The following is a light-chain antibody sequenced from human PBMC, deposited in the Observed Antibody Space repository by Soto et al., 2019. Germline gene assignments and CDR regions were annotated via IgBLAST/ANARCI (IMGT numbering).Light chain of an antibody. J-gene: IGKJ1*01. Sequence: DIQMTQSPSSLSASVADRVTITCRASQSFSSYLNWYQQKPGKAPKLLIYAASSLQSAVPSRFSGSGSGTDFTLTISSLQPEDFATYYCQQSYSTPWTFGQGTKVDIK. CDR2: AAS. CDR3: QQSYSTPWT. CDR1: QSFSSY. V-gene: IGKV1-39*01.